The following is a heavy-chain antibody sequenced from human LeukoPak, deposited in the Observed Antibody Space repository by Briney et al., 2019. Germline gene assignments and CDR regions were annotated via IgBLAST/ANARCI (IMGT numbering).Heavy chain of an antibody. CDR2: IKQDGRER. Sequence: PGGSLRLSCAAAGFSFSNYWVSWVRQAPGKGLEWVANIKQDGRERNYVDSVKGRFTISRDNAKNSLYLQMNSLRVEDTAVYFCARDDNSGYLTFDHWGKGTLVTVSS. CDR1: GFSFSNYW. J-gene: IGHJ4*02. V-gene: IGHV3-7*01. D-gene: IGHD3-22*01. CDR3: ARDDNSGYLTFDH.